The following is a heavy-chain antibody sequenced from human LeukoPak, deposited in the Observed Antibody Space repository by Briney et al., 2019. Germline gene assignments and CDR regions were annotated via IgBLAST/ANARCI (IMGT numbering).Heavy chain of an antibody. D-gene: IGHD4-17*01. J-gene: IGHJ4*02. CDR2: IYYSGST. Sequence: SETLSLTCTVSGGSVSSGSYCWSWIRQPPGKGLEWIGYIYYSGSTNYNPSLKSRVTISVDTSKNRFSLKLSSVTAADTAVYYCARFSTVTKGYFDYWGQGTLVTVSS. CDR1: GGSVSSGSYC. CDR3: ARFSTVTKGYFDY. V-gene: IGHV4-61*01.